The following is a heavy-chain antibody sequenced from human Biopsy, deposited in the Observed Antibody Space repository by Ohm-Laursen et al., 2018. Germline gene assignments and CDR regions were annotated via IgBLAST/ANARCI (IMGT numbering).Heavy chain of an antibody. Sequence: SDTLSLTCRGSSGSICGENWNWIRQSPGQGLEWIGYIWSSGTTDYNPSLQSRVSISLELSTDQFSLKVDSVTAADTAVYYCARVVGAATGFDQWGQGIPGHRLL. V-gene: IGHV4-59*07. J-gene: IGHJ4*02. CDR2: IWSSGTT. CDR1: SGSICGEN. D-gene: IGHD1-26*01. CDR3: ARVVGAATGFDQ.